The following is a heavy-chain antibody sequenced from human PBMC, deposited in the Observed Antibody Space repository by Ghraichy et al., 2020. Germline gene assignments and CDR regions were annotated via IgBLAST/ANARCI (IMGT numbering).Heavy chain of an antibody. J-gene: IGHJ4*02. CDR1: GVSISSKSYY. CDR2: SYHSGST. CDR3: ARQGYYGSGTYYIFED. V-gene: IGHV4-39*01. Sequence: SETLSLTCIVSGVSISSKSYYWGWVRPPPGKGLEWIGSSYHSGSTYYKPSLEGRINVSVDKSKNHFSLTLTSVTAADTAVYYCARQGYYGSGTYYIFEDWGQGILVTVSS. D-gene: IGHD3-10*01.